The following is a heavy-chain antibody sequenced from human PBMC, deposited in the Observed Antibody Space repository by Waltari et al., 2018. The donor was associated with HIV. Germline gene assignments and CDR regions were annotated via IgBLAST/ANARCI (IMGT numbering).Heavy chain of an antibody. V-gene: IGHV3-7*01. J-gene: IGHJ4*02. D-gene: IGHD3-10*01. CDR1: GFAFSSHG. CDR3: ARARYDSGYEYHADH. CDR2: IKSGSSYN. Sequence: EVQLVESGGGLVQPGGSLRLSCAASGFAFSSHGMSWVSQAPGKGREWGANIKSGSSYNYYADSVKGRFTISRDTAKNSLYLQMKRLRAEDTAVYYCARARYDSGYEYHADHWGQGTLVTVSS.